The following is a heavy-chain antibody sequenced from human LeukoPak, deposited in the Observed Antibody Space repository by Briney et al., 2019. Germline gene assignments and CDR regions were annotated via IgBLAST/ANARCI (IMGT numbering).Heavy chain of an antibody. CDR1: GFTFSSYA. D-gene: IGHD1-26*01. Sequence: GGSLRLSCAASGFTFSSYAMSWVRQAPGKGLEWVSAISGSGGSTYYADSVKGRFTISRDNSKNTLYLQMNSLRAEDSAVYYCAKGVWELLFWARFDYWGQGTLVTVSS. V-gene: IGHV3-23*01. CDR3: AKGVWELLFWARFDY. J-gene: IGHJ4*02. CDR2: ISGSGGST.